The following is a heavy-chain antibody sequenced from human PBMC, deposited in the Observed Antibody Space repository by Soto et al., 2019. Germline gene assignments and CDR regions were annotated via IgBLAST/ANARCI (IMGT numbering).Heavy chain of an antibody. J-gene: IGHJ3*02. CDR3: AREYLGSGSYGAFDI. CDR1: SGSISRDD. Sequence: SDTLSLTCTVSSGSISRDDVSWSRQRPGKGLEWIGYIYYSGSTNYNPSLKRRVTISVDTSKNQFSLKLSSVTAADTAVYYCAREYLGSGSYGAFDIWGQGTMVTVSS. CDR2: IYYSGST. D-gene: IGHD3-10*01. V-gene: IGHV4-59*01.